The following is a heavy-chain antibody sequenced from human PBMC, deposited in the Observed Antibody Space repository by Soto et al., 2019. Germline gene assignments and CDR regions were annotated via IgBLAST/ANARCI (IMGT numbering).Heavy chain of an antibody. Sequence: VQLVESGGGLVHPGGSLRLSCAASGFTFSNYWMHWVRQAPGKGLVWVSRINSEGGSTAYADSVKGRFTISRDNAENTLFLQMNRLRAEDMAVYYCTRGTRCSEGNCYARGAGEFWGQGTMVTVSS. V-gene: IGHV3-74*01. CDR2: INSEGGST. CDR1: GFTFSNYW. J-gene: IGHJ3*01. CDR3: TRGTRCSEGNCYARGAGEF. D-gene: IGHD2-15*01.